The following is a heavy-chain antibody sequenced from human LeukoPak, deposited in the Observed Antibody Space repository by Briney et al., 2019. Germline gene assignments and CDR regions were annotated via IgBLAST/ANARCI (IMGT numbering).Heavy chain of an antibody. J-gene: IGHJ4*02. Sequence: PGGSLRLSCAASGFTFDDYAMHWVRQAPGKGLEWVSGISWNSGSIGYADSVKGRFTISRDNAKNSLYLQMNSLRAEDTALYYCAKGGGYDYLGFFDYWGQGTLVTVSS. D-gene: IGHD5-12*01. V-gene: IGHV3-9*01. CDR2: ISWNSGSI. CDR3: AKGGGYDYLGFFDY. CDR1: GFTFDDYA.